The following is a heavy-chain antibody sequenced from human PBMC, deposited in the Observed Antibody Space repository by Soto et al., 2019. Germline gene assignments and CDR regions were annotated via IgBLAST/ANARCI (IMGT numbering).Heavy chain of an antibody. CDR2: IYHSGST. V-gene: IGHV4-30-2*01. Sequence: PSETLSLTCAVSGGSISSGGYSWSWIRQPPGKGLEWIGYIYHSGSTYYNPSLKSRVTISVDRSKNQFSLKLSSVTAADTAVYYCARSYYYDSSFPEPPRSGPYYFDYWGQGTLVTVSS. D-gene: IGHD3-22*01. CDR3: ARSYYYDSSFPEPPRSGPYYFDY. J-gene: IGHJ4*02. CDR1: GGSISSGGYS.